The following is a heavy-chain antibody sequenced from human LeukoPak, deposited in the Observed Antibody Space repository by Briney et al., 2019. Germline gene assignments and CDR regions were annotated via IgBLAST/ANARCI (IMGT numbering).Heavy chain of an antibody. V-gene: IGHV1-2*02. CDR2: INPNSRGT. D-gene: IGHD6-19*01. J-gene: IGHJ1*01. CDR1: GYSFTDYY. CDR3: ARGAVAEQSEYFQY. Sequence: ASVKVSCKSSGYSFTDYYMHWVRQAPGQGLKWMGCINPNSRGTNYAQKFQGRVTMTRDTSISTAYMEVSRLRSDDTAVYYCARGAVAEQSEYFQYWGQGTLVTVSS.